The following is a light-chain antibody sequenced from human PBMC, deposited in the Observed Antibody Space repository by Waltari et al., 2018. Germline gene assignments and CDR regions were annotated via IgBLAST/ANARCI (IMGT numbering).Light chain of an antibody. Sequence: QSALTQPASVSGSPGQSVTISCTGTTSDFGSYTLFSWFQQHPGKAPKIIVFEGSKRPSGGSLRFSGSKSGNTASLTISGRQAEDAAIYYCCSYAGSRVPVVFGGGTKLTVL. CDR1: TSDFGSYTL. CDR3: CSYAGSRVPVV. J-gene: IGLJ2*01. CDR2: EGS. V-gene: IGLV2-23*01.